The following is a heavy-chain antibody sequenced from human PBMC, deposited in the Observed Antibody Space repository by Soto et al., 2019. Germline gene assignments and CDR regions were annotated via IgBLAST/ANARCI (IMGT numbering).Heavy chain of an antibody. D-gene: IGHD2-8*01. CDR2: INGSGST. CDR3: ASRMGSGKYYFDY. J-gene: IGHJ4*02. V-gene: IGHV4-34*01. Sequence: QVQLQQWDAGLLKPSETLSLTCAVYGGSFSGYYWSWIRQSPGKGLEWIGEINGSGSTNHNPALKSRVTLSIDTSRNQFSLKLTSVTAADTAVFFCASRMGSGKYYFDYWGRGTLVTVSS. CDR1: GGSFSGYY.